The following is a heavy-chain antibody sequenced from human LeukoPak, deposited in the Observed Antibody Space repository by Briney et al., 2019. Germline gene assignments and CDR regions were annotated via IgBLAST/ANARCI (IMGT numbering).Heavy chain of an antibody. V-gene: IGHV5-51*01. J-gene: IGHJ4*02. CDR1: GYSFTSYW. Sequence: GESLKISCKGSGYSFTSYWIGWVRQMPGKGLEWMGVIYPGDSDTRYIPSCQGQVTISADKSISTAYLQWSSLKASDTAMYCCARGMTVRGVISPSFDYWGQGTLVTVSS. CDR2: IYPGDSDT. D-gene: IGHD3-10*01. CDR3: ARGMTVRGVISPSFDY.